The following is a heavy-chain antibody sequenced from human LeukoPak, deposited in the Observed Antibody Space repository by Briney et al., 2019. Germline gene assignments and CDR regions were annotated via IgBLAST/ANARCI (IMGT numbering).Heavy chain of an antibody. V-gene: IGHV4-59*05. D-gene: IGHD3-10*01. Sequence: GSLRLSCAASGFTVSSNYMSWVRQAPGKGLEWIGSIYYSGSTYYNPSLKSRVTISVDTSKNQFSLKLSSVTAADTAVYYCASPVQLLWFGELYNYHAFDIWGQGTMVTVSS. CDR2: IYYSGST. J-gene: IGHJ3*02. CDR1: GFTVSSNY. CDR3: ASPVQLLWFGELYNYHAFDI.